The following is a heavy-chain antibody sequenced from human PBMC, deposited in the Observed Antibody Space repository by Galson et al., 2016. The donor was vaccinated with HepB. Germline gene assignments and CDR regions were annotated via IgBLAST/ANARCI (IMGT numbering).Heavy chain of an antibody. Sequence: PALVKPTQTLTLTCTFSGFSLSTSGVAVTWIRQPPGKALEWLALIYWDDDKRYSPSLKSRLTIAKDTSKNQVVLTMTNMDPEDTATYYCARSEPTNKILGLVIRWDNCLDPWGQGILVTVSS. CDR2: IYWDDDK. CDR3: ARSEPTNKILGLVIRWDNCLDP. J-gene: IGHJ5*02. CDR1: GFSLSTSGVA. D-gene: IGHD3-3*01. V-gene: IGHV2-5*02.